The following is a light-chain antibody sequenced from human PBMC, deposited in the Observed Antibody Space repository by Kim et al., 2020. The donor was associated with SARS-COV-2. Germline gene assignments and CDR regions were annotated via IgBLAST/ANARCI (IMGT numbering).Light chain of an antibody. CDR3: QQRNNWPRT. J-gene: IGKJ2*01. CDR2: DGY. Sequence: SLSPGEGATLSCRASQNINNYLAWYQQKPGQAPRLLIYDGYFRATGIPARFSGSGSGTEFTLTISSLEPEDFVVYYCQQRNNWPRTFGQGTKLE. CDR1: QNINNY. V-gene: IGKV3-11*01.